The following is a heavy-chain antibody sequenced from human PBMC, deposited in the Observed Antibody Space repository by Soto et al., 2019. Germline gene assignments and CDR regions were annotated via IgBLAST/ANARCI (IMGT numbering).Heavy chain of an antibody. D-gene: IGHD3-9*01. Sequence: QVQLQESGPGLVKPSETLSLTCTVSGVSITPYFWSWIRQPAGEAPEWLGHIYVSGRTTYNPSLKSRVTMFVSQTQVSLRLTSVTAADTAVYYCARHFDVDPSLDHYYFDLWGRGALVTVSS. CDR3: ARHFDVDPSLDHYYFDL. CDR2: IYVSGRT. V-gene: IGHV4-4*07. J-gene: IGHJ2*01. CDR1: GVSITPYF.